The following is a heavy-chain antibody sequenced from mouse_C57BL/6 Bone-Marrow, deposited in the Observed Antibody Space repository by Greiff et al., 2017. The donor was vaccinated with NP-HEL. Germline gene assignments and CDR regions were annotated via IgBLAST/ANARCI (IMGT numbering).Heavy chain of an antibody. CDR1: GFTFSDYY. Sequence: EVMLVESGGGLVQPGGSLKLSCAASGFTFSDYYMYWVRQTPEKRLEWVAYISNGGGSTYYPDTVKGRFTLSRDNAKNTLYLQMSRLKSEDTAMYYCARRMDDWGQGTSVTVSS. CDR2: ISNGGGST. CDR3: ARRMDD. J-gene: IGHJ4*01. V-gene: IGHV5-12*01.